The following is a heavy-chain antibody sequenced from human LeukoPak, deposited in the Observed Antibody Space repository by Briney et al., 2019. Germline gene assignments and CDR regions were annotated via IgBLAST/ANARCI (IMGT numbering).Heavy chain of an antibody. CDR2: ISYDGSNK. CDR3: ARDAVFGVATTGGKNWFDP. Sequence: PGGFLRLSCAASGFTFSSYAIHWVRQAPGKGLEWVAVISYDGSNKYYADSVKGRFTISRDNSKNTLYLQMNSLRTEDTAVYYCARDAVFGVATTGGKNWFDPWGQGTLVTVSS. J-gene: IGHJ5*02. D-gene: IGHD3-3*01. V-gene: IGHV3-30*04. CDR1: GFTFSSYA.